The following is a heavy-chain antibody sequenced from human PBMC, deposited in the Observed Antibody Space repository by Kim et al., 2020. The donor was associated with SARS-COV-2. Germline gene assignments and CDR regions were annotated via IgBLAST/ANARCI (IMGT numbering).Heavy chain of an antibody. CDR1: GFTFSSYG. Sequence: GGSLRLSCAASGFTFSSYGMHWVRQAPGKGLEWVAVISYDGSNKYYADSVKGRFTISRDNSKNTLYLQMNSLRAEDTAVYYCARSLDCSSTSCYKGNGIWGPGTTVTVSS. CDR2: ISYDGSNK. J-gene: IGHJ3*02. CDR3: ARSLDCSSTSCYKGNGI. V-gene: IGHV3-30*03. D-gene: IGHD2-2*02.